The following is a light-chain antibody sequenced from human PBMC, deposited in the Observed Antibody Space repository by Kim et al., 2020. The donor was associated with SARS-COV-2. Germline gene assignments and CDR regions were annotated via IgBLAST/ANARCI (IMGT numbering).Light chain of an antibody. J-gene: IGLJ3*02. CDR2: GNS. Sequence: GQRVTISCTGRSSNIGGGYDVHWYQQLPGTAPKLLIYGNSNRPSGVPDRFSGSKSGTSASLAITGLQAEDEADYYCQSYDSSLSGVFGGGTQLTVL. CDR1: SSNIGGGYD. CDR3: QSYDSSLSGV. V-gene: IGLV1-40*01.